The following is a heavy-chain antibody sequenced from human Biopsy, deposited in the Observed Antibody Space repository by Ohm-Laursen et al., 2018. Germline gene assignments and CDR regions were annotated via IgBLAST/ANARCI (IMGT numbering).Heavy chain of an antibody. CDR3: AKTFHGSSFLYDY. CDR2: ISSSGGTT. J-gene: IGHJ4*02. CDR1: GFIFSEYY. V-gene: IGHV3-11*01. Sequence: SLRLSCTASGFIFSEYYMSWIRQAPGKGLEWLSYISSSGGTTDYADSVKGRFTISRDNAKNTLYLQMNSLTAEDTAVYYCAKTFHGSSFLYDYWGQGTLVTVSS. D-gene: IGHD2-15*01.